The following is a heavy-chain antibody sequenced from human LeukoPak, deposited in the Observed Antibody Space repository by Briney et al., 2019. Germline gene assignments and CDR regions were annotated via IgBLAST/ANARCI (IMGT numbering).Heavy chain of an antibody. CDR2: ISAYNGNT. J-gene: IGHJ6*02. Sequence: ASVKVSCKASGYTFTSYGISWVRLAPGQGLEWMGWISAYNGNTNYAQKLQGRVTMTTDTSTSTAYMELRSLRSDDTAVYYCARDRTLYYYDSSGDLYGMDVWGQGTTVTVSS. CDR1: GYTFTSYG. V-gene: IGHV1-18*01. CDR3: ARDRTLYYYDSSGDLYGMDV. D-gene: IGHD3-22*01.